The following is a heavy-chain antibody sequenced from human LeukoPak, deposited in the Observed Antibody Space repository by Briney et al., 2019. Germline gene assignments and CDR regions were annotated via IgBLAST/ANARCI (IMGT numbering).Heavy chain of an antibody. CDR3: ARRWPSSATDY. CDR1: GGSFSGYY. D-gene: IGHD3-22*01. CDR2: INHSGST. Sequence: SETLSVTCAVYGGSFSGYYWSWIRQPPGKGLEWIGEINHSGSTNYNPSLKSRVTISVDTSKNQFSLKLSSVTAADTAVYYCARRWPSSATDYWGQGTLVTVSS. V-gene: IGHV4-34*01. J-gene: IGHJ4*02.